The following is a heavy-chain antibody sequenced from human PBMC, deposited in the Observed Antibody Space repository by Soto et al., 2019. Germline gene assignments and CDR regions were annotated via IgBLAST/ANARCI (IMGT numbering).Heavy chain of an antibody. CDR1: GLTFSGSA. Sequence: GWSLRLSCAASGLTFSGSAMHWVRQASGKGLEWVGRIRSKANSYATEYGASVKGRFTISRDDSKNTAYLQMNSLKTEDTAVYYCTRHADLGYCSSSSCYDFDYWGQGTLVTVSS. CDR2: IRSKANSYAT. V-gene: IGHV3-73*01. D-gene: IGHD2-2*01. J-gene: IGHJ4*02. CDR3: TRHADLGYCSSSSCYDFDY.